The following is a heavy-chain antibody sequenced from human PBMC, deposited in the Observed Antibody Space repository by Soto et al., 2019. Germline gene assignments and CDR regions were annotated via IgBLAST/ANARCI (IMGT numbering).Heavy chain of an antibody. CDR1: GFTFISYA. J-gene: IGHJ3*02. V-gene: IGHV3-23*01. D-gene: IGHD3-22*01. CDR2: ISGSGGST. CDR3: AKDQNYYDSSGYYLEYGAFDI. Sequence: LRLSCAASGFTFISYAMSWVRQAPGKGLEWVSAISGSGGSTYYADSVKGRFTISRDNSKNTLYLQMNSLRAEDTAVYYCAKDQNYYDSSGYYLEYGAFDIWGQGTMVTVSS.